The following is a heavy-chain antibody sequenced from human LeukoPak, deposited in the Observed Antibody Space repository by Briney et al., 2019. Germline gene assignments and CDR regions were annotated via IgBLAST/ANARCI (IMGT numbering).Heavy chain of an antibody. V-gene: IGHV3-30-3*01. Sequence: GGSLRLSCAASGFTFSSFVMHWVRQAPGKGLEWVALITYDGSNKYYADSVRGRFTITRDNSKNTLDLQMNALRAEDTAVYYCVRGSVTYSGGYFQHSGQGTLVTVSS. D-gene: IGHD1-26*01. J-gene: IGHJ1*01. CDR3: VRGSVTYSGGYFQH. CDR1: GFTFSSFV. CDR2: ITYDGSNK.